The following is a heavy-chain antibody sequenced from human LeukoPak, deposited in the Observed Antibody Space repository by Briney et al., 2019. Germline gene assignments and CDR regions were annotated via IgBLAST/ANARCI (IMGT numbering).Heavy chain of an antibody. CDR2: ISYDGSNK. Sequence: GGSLRLSCAASGFTFSSYGMHWARQAPGKGLEWVAVISYDGSNKYYADSVKGRFTISRDNSKSTLYLQMNSLRAEDTAVYYCARVGVAGTGYWGQGTLVTVSS. CDR3: ARVGVAGTGY. D-gene: IGHD6-19*01. J-gene: IGHJ4*02. V-gene: IGHV3-30*03. CDR1: GFTFSSYG.